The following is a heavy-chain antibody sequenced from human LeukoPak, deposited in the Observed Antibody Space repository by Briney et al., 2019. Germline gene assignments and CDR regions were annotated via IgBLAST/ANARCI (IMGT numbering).Heavy chain of an antibody. Sequence: GGSLRLSCAASGFTFSSYAMSWVRQTPGKGLEWVSAISGSGGSTYYADSVKGRFTISRDNSKNTLFLQMNSLRAEDTAVYYCARGGNYSYAFDIWGKGTMVTVSS. V-gene: IGHV3-23*01. J-gene: IGHJ3*02. CDR2: ISGSGGST. CDR3: ARGGNYSYAFDI. D-gene: IGHD5-24*01. CDR1: GFTFSSYA.